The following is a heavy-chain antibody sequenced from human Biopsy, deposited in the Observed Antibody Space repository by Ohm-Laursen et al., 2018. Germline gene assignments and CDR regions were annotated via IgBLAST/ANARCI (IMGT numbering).Heavy chain of an antibody. CDR1: DGSIDNYH. J-gene: IGHJ5*01. D-gene: IGHD3-3*01. Sequence: TLSLTCNVSDGSIDNYHWTWIRQAPGKTLEWIGSITYRGSTYYNPSLKSRVTVSIHTSRNQFSLKLTSVTAADTAVYYCARVRGGFLEWFDYWGQGTLITVSS. CDR3: ARVRGGFLEWFDY. CDR2: ITYRGST. V-gene: IGHV4-59*01.